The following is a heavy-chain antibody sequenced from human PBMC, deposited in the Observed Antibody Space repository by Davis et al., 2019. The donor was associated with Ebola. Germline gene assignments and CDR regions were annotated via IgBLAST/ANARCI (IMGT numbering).Heavy chain of an antibody. D-gene: IGHD6-6*01. V-gene: IGHV3-23*01. CDR3: AKGSSYSSSYDY. J-gene: IGHJ4*02. CDR1: GFTFSSYA. Sequence: GSLRLSCAASGFTFSSYAMSWVRQAPGKGLEWVSAISGSGGNTYYADSVKGRFTISRDNSKNTLYLQMNSLRAKDTAVYYCAKGSSYSSSYDYWGQGTLVTVSS. CDR2: ISGSGGNT.